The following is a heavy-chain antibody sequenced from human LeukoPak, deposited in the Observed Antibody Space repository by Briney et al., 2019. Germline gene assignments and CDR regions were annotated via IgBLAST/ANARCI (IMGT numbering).Heavy chain of an antibody. CDR1: GGSFSGYY. CDR3: ARSLRRYYGSGSYYNINWFAP. D-gene: IGHD3-10*01. J-gene: IGHJ5*02. V-gene: IGHV4-34*01. Sequence: SETLSLTCAVYGGSFSGYYWSWIRQPPGKGLEWIGEINHSGSTNYNPSLKSRVTISVDTSKNQFSLKLSSVTAADTAVYYCARSLRRYYGSGSYYNINWFAPGGQGTLVTVSS. CDR2: INHSGST.